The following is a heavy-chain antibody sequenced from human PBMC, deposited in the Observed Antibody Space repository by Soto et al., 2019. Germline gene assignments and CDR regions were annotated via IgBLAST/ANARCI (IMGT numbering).Heavy chain of an antibody. Sequence: HPGGSLRLSCAASGFTFSSYAMSWVRQAPGKGLEWVSAISGSGGSTYYADSVKGRFTISRDNSKNTLYLQMNSLRAEDTAVYYCAKDGAVAGHYYFDYWGQGTLVTVSS. D-gene: IGHD6-19*01. CDR2: ISGSGGST. V-gene: IGHV3-23*01. CDR3: AKDGAVAGHYYFDY. CDR1: GFTFSSYA. J-gene: IGHJ4*02.